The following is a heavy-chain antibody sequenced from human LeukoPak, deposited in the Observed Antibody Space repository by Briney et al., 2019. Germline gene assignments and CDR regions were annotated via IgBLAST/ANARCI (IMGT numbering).Heavy chain of an antibody. D-gene: IGHD3-22*01. Sequence: GGSLRLSCAASGFTFSSYDMSWVRQAPGKGLEWVSGISGSGGTTYYADSVKGRFTISRDNSKNTLYLQMNSLRAEDTAVYYCARVTMIVVDPYYFDYWGQGTLVTVSS. CDR2: ISGSGGTT. J-gene: IGHJ4*02. CDR1: GFTFSSYD. V-gene: IGHV3-23*01. CDR3: ARVTMIVVDPYYFDY.